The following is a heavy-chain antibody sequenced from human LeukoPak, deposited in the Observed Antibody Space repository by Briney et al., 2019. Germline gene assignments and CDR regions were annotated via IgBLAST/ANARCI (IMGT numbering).Heavy chain of an antibody. Sequence: GRSLRLSCAASGFTFSSYGMHWVRQAPGKGLEWAAVIWYDGSNKYYADSVKGRFTISRDNAKNSLYLQMVSLRAEDTAVYYCARLRGYSYGYGDYWGQGTLVTVSS. J-gene: IGHJ4*02. CDR2: IWYDGSNK. D-gene: IGHD5-18*01. CDR1: GFTFSSYG. CDR3: ARLRGYSYGYGDY. V-gene: IGHV3-33*03.